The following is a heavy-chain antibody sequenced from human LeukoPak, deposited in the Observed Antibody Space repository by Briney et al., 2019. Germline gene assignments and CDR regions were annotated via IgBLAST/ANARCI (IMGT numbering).Heavy chain of an antibody. D-gene: IGHD5-18*01. CDR1: GFTFSSYW. J-gene: IGHJ4*02. CDR3: AKVKDTAFDY. V-gene: IGHV3-74*01. CDR2: INSDGSST. Sequence: GGSLRLSCAASGFTFSSYWMHWVRQVPGKGLVWVSRINSDGSSTSYADSVKGRFTISRDNAKNTLYLQMNSLIAEDTAAYYCAKVKDTAFDYWGQGTLVTVSS.